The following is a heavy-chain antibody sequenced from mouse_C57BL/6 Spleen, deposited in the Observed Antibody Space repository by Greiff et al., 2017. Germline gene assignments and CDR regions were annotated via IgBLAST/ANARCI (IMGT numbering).Heavy chain of an antibody. J-gene: IGHJ4*01. CDR3: ARVRYYYGSVYAMDY. V-gene: IGHV14-3*01. CDR1: GFNIKNTD. Sequence: EVQLQQSVAELVRPGASVKLSCTASGFNIKNTDMHWVKQRPEQGLEWIGRIDPANGNTKYAPKFQGKATITADTSSNTAYLQLSSLTSEDTAIYYCARVRYYYGSVYAMDYWGQGTSVTVSS. D-gene: IGHD1-1*01. CDR2: IDPANGNT.